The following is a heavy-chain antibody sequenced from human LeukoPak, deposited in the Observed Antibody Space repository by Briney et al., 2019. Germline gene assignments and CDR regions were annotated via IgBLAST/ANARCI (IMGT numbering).Heavy chain of an antibody. J-gene: IGHJ4*02. D-gene: IGHD6-19*01. Sequence: ASVKVSCKASGYTFTSYYIHWVRQAPGQGLEWMGIINPSADSTSYAQKFQGRVTMTRDMSTSTVYMDLSSLTSEDTAVYYCARGHPSATGYSSGWYFHYWGQGTLVTVSS. CDR2: INPSADST. V-gene: IGHV1-46*01. CDR1: GYTFTSYY. CDR3: ARGHPSATGYSSGWYFHY.